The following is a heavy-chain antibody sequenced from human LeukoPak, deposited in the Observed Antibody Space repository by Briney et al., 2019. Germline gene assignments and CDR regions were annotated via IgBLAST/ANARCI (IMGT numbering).Heavy chain of an antibody. J-gene: IGHJ4*02. CDR1: GGTFSSYA. Sequence: ASVKVSCKASGGTFSSYAISWVRQAPGQGLEWMGGIIPIFGTANYAQKFQGRVTITADESTSTAYMELSSLRSEDTAVYYCARDDRYSGSYYVFDYWGQGTLVTVSS. D-gene: IGHD1-26*01. CDR3: ARDDRYSGSYYVFDY. V-gene: IGHV1-69*13. CDR2: IIPIFGTA.